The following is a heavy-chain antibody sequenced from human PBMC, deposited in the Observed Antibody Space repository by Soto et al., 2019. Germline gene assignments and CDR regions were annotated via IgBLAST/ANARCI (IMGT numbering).Heavy chain of an antibody. Sequence: EVQLLESGGGLVQPGGSLRLSCAASGFTFSSYAMIWVRQATGQGLEWVSSISNSGGSTYYADSVNGRSTISRDNSKNTLYLQMNSLRAEDTAVYYCAKDFPGYSSSWFDYWVQGTLVTVSS. J-gene: IGHJ4*02. V-gene: IGHV3-23*01. D-gene: IGHD6-13*01. CDR1: GFTFSSYA. CDR3: AKDFPGYSSSWFDY. CDR2: ISNSGGST.